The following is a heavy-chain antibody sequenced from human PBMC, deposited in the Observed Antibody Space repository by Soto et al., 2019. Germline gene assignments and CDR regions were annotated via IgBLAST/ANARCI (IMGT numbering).Heavy chain of an antibody. V-gene: IGHV3-21*01. CDR3: ARGYQLLSGYYYYGMDV. CDR1: GFTFSSYS. J-gene: IGHJ6*02. CDR2: ISSSSSYI. Sequence: PGGSLRLSCAASGFTFSSYSMNWVRQAPGKGLVWVSSISSSSSYIYYADSVKGRFTISRDNAKNSLYLQMNSLRAEDTAVYYCARGYQLLSGYYYYGMDVWGQGTTVTVSS. D-gene: IGHD2-2*01.